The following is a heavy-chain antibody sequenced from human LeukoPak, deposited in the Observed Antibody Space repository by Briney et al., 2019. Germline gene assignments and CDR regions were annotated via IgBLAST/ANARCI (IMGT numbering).Heavy chain of an antibody. Sequence: KTSETLSLTCAVYGGSFSGYYWSWFRQPPGKGLEWIGEINHSGSTNYNPSLKSRVTISIDTSKNQFSLKLSSVTAADTAVYYCARQGPEVIKIQLWSVPAFYFDYWGQGTLVTVSS. CDR1: GGSFSGYY. CDR3: ARQGPEVIKIQLWSVPAFYFDY. V-gene: IGHV4-34*01. D-gene: IGHD5-18*01. J-gene: IGHJ4*02. CDR2: INHSGST.